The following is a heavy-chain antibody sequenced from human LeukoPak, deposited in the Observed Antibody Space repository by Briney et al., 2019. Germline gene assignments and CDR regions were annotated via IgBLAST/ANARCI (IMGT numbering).Heavy chain of an antibody. CDR1: GGSFSGYY. J-gene: IGHJ3*02. CDR3: ARAELGSDDAFDI. V-gene: IGHV4-59*10. Sequence: SETMSLTCAVYGGSFSGYYWSWIRQPAGKGLEWIGRIYTSGSTNYNPSLKSRVTISVDTSKNQFSLKLSSVTAADTAVYYCARAELGSDDAFDIWGQGTMVTVSS. D-gene: IGHD7-27*01. CDR2: IYTSGST.